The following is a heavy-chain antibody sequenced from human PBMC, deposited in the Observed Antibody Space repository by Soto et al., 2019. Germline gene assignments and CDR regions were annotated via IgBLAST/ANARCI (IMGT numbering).Heavy chain of an antibody. J-gene: IGHJ5*02. D-gene: IGHD3-22*01. V-gene: IGHV3-30-3*01. Sequence: PXGSLRLTCVASGFSFSSYAMDWVRQAPGKGLEWVAVISYDGSNKYYADSVKGRFTISRDNSKNTLYLQMNSLRAEDTAVYYCARINTRSGYSPNWFDTWGQGTLVTVSS. CDR1: GFSFSSYA. CDR3: ARINTRSGYSPNWFDT. CDR2: ISYDGSNK.